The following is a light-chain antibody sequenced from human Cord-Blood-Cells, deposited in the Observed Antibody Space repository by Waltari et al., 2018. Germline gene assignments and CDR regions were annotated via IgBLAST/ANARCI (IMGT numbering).Light chain of an antibody. CDR3: SSYTSSSTLYV. CDR1: SSDVGGYNY. J-gene: IGLJ1*01. Sequence: QSALTQPASVSGSPGQSITISCPGTSSDVGGYNYVSWYQQHPGKAPKLMIYDVSNRPSWVSNRFSGSKSGNTASLTISGLQAEDEADYYCSSYTSSSTLYVFGTGTKVTVL. V-gene: IGLV2-14*01. CDR2: DVS.